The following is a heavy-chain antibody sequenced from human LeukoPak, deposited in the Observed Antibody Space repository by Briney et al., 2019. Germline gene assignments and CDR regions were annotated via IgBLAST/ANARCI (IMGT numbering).Heavy chain of an antibody. D-gene: IGHD3-16*01. CDR3: ARGTRLNAFDI. CDR2: IYHSGST. Sequence: SETLSLTCTVSGYSISSGYYWGWIRQPPGKGLEWIGSIYHSGSTYYNPSLKSRVTISVDTSKNQFSLKLSSVTAADTAVYYCARGTRLNAFDIWGQGTMVTVSS. CDR1: GYSISSGYY. V-gene: IGHV4-38-2*02. J-gene: IGHJ3*02.